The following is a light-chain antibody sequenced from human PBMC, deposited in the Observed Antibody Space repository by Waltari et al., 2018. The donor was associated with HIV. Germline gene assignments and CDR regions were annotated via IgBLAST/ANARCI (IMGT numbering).Light chain of an antibody. CDR1: QNVGAY. CDR2: DAN. Sequence: DIQVTQSPSSLSASVGDRVTITCRTSQNVGAYLNWYQQKPGKAPHLLIYDANILQGGVPARFSGGGSGTVVTLTISSLQPEDFASNYCQQSDDIPYTFGQGTKLEIK. V-gene: IGKV1-39*01. J-gene: IGKJ2*01. CDR3: QQSDDIPYT.